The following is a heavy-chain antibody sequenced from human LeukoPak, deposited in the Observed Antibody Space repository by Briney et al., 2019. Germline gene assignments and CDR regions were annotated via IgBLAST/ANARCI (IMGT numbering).Heavy chain of an antibody. CDR1: GGSISSSNYY. J-gene: IGHJ4*02. CDR2: IYYSGST. Sequence: KPSETLSLTCTVSGGSISSSNYYWGWIRQPPGKGLEWIGSIYYSGSTDYNPSLKSRVTISVDTSKNQFSLKLGSVTAADTAVYYCARLHLGQAAGVYWGQGTLVTVSS. V-gene: IGHV4-39*01. CDR3: ARLHLGQAAGVY. D-gene: IGHD6-13*01.